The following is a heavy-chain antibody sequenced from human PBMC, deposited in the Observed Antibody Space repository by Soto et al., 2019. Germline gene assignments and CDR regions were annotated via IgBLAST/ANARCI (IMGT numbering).Heavy chain of an antibody. V-gene: IGHV4-34*01. Sequence: QVQLQQWGAGLLKPSETLSLTCTVNGGSLTGYYWSWIRQPPGKGLEWIGEVKDGGSTNYSPSLRGRVPIPADTSKNHFSLRLNSVTAAATAVDFCARGQEGIVATHWDQGALVTVSS. CDR3: ARGQEGIVATH. D-gene: IGHD5-12*01. J-gene: IGHJ4*02. CDR1: GGSLTGYY. CDR2: VKDGGST.